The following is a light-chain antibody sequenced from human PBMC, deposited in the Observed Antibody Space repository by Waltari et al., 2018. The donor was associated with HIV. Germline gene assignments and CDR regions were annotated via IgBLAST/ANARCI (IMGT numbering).Light chain of an antibody. V-gene: IGKV4-1*01. CDR2: WAS. CDR1: QKILFSSTNKNY. J-gene: IGKJ1*01. Sequence: DIVLTQSPDSLAVSLGERATMNCKSSQKILFSSTNKNYLSWDQQRPGKPTRLLIYWASSRESGVPGRFTGSGSGTNFTLTISRLQADDVAVYFCQQYYSTPRTFGQGTKV. CDR3: QQYYSTPRT.